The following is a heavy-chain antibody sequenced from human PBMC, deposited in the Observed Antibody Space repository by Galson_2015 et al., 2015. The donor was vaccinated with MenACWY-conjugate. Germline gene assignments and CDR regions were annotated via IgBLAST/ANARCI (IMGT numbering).Heavy chain of an antibody. D-gene: IGHD6-19*01. V-gene: IGHV3-7*01. CDR2: IKQDGSEK. CDR1: GFTFSNYW. CDR3: ARGRGGMSVTGPGSLDY. Sequence: SLRLCCAASGFTFSNYWMSWVRQAPGRGLERVADIKQDGSEKYYVDSVKGRFTISRDNTKNSLYLQMNTLRAEDTAVYYCARGRGGMSVTGPGSLDYWGQGTLVTVPS. J-gene: IGHJ4*02.